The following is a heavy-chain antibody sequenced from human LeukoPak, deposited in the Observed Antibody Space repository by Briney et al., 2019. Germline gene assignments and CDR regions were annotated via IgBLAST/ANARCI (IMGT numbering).Heavy chain of an antibody. J-gene: IGHJ6*02. CDR1: GYSFTSYW. Sequence: GESLKISCKGSGYSFTSYWIGWVRQMPGKGLEWMGIIYPGDSDTRYSPSFQGQVTISADKSISTAYLQWSSLKASDTAMYYCARQIGEAVAGTGGPYYGMDVWGQGTTVTVSS. D-gene: IGHD6-19*01. V-gene: IGHV5-51*01. CDR3: ARQIGEAVAGTGGPYYGMDV. CDR2: IYPGDSDT.